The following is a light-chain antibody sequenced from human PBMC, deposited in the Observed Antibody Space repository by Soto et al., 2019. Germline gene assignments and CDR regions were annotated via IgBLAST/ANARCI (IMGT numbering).Light chain of an antibody. CDR3: QQYADWPRT. J-gene: IGKJ1*01. V-gene: IGKV3-15*01. Sequence: EVVLTQSPATLSVSPGERATLSCRASESVRTSVAWYQQKPGRSPSLLLFGASTRATGLPARFSGSGSGEEFSLTISSLQSEHFAVYYCQQYADWPRTFGQGTKL. CDR2: GAS. CDR1: ESVRTS.